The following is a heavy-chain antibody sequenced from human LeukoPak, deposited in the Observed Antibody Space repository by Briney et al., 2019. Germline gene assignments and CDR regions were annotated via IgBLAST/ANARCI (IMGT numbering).Heavy chain of an antibody. V-gene: IGHV3-7*01. CDR1: GFTFSSYW. J-gene: IGHJ5*02. Sequence: GGSLRLSCAASGFTFSSYWMTLVRQAPGKGLEWVANIKEDGSEKYYVDSVKGRFTISRDNAKKSLYLQMNSLRAEDTAVYYCARVGSSWYVVDPWGQGTLVTVSS. CDR3: ARVGSSWYVVDP. D-gene: IGHD6-13*01. CDR2: IKEDGSEK.